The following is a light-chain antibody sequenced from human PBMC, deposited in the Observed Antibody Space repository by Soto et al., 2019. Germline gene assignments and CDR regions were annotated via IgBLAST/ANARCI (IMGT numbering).Light chain of an antibody. CDR2: SAS. CDR1: QSISTW. J-gene: IGKJ2*01. V-gene: IGKV1-39*01. Sequence: DVKMSQSPSTLSAYVGDRVTITCRASQSISTWLAWYQQKPGKAPKFLIYSASTLYSGVPSRFSGSGSGTDFTLTISSLQPEDFATDYCQQSYSTTPYTFGQGTKVAIK. CDR3: QQSYSTTPYT.